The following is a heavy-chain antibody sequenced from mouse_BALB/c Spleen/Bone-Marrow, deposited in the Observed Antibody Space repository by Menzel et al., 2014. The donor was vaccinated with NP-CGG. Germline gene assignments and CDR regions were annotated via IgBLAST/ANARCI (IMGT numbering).Heavy chain of an antibody. CDR1: GFTFTDYY. Sequence: VQLKESGGGLVQPGGSLRLSCATSGFTFTDYYMSWVRQPPGKALEWLGFIRNKANGYTTEYSASVKGRFTISRDNSQSILYIQMNTLRAEDSATYYCARDMGLLRFDYWGQGTTLTVSS. CDR3: ARDMGLLRFDY. CDR2: IRNKANGYTT. V-gene: IGHV7-3*02. D-gene: IGHD1-1*01. J-gene: IGHJ2*01.